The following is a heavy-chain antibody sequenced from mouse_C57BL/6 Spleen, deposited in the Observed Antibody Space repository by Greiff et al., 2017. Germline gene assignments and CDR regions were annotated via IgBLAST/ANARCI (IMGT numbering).Heavy chain of an antibody. CDR1: GYTFTDYY. V-gene: IGHV1-26*01. J-gene: IGHJ4*01. CDR3: ARMRLDDYEYYYAMDY. CDR2: INPNNGGT. D-gene: IGHD2-4*01. Sequence: EVKLMESGPELVKPGASVKISCKASGYTFTDYYMNWVKQSHGKSLEWIGDINPNNGGTSYNQKFKGKATLTVDKSSSTAYMELRSLTSEDSAVYYCARMRLDDYEYYYAMDYWGQGTSVTVSS.